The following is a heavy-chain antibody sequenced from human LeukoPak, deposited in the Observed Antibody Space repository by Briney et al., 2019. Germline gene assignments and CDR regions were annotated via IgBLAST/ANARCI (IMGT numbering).Heavy chain of an antibody. J-gene: IGHJ1*01. CDR2: ITSKIDGGTT. Sequence: GGSLRLSCAASGFTVSNSYMSWVRQAPGKGLEWVGRITSKIDGGTTDYAATVKGRFTISRDDSKDTLYLQMDSLQTEDAAVYYCSSLRGSSSQYFQHWGQGTLVTVSS. CDR3: SSLRGSSSQYFQH. V-gene: IGHV3-15*01. D-gene: IGHD6-13*01. CDR1: GFTVSNSY.